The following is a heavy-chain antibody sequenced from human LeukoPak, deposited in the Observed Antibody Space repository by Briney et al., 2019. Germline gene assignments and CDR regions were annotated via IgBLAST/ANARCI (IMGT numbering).Heavy chain of an antibody. Sequence: SETLSLTCAVYGGSFSGYYWSWIRQPPGKGLEWIGEINHSGSTNYNPSLKSRVTISVDTSKNQFSLKLSSVTAADTAVYYCARPRRQPGIAVAGTSRRYYYGMDVWGQGTTVTVSS. CDR3: ARPRRQPGIAVAGTSRRYYYGMDV. D-gene: IGHD6-19*01. CDR1: GGSFSGYY. J-gene: IGHJ6*02. CDR2: INHSGST. V-gene: IGHV4-34*01.